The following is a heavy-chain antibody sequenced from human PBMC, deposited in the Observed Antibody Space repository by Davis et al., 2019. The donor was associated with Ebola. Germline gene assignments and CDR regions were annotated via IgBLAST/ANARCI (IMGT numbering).Heavy chain of an antibody. D-gene: IGHD3-10*01. V-gene: IGHV3-73*01. J-gene: IGHJ4*02. CDR2: IRSKANSYAT. Sequence: GGSLRLSCAASGFTFSRSAMHWVRQASGNGLEWVGRIRSKANSYATAYAASVKGRFTISRDDSKNTAYLQMNSLKTEDTAVYYCTAGGYGSGSRGDYWGQGTLVTVSS. CDR1: GFTFSRSA. CDR3: TAGGYGSGSRGDY.